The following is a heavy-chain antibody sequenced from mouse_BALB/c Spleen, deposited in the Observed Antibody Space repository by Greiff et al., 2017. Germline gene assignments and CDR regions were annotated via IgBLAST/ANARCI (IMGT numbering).Heavy chain of an antibody. CDR1: GYSITSDYA. CDR2: ISYSGST. CDR3: ARKDYGNYWFAY. V-gene: IGHV3-2*02. D-gene: IGHD2-1*01. J-gene: IGHJ3*01. Sequence: EVKLVESGPGLVKPSQSLSLTCTVTGYSITSDYAWNWIRQFPGNKLEWMGYISYSGSTSYNPSLKSRISITRDTSKNQFFLQLNSVTTEDTATYYCARKDYGNYWFAYWGQGTLVTVSA.